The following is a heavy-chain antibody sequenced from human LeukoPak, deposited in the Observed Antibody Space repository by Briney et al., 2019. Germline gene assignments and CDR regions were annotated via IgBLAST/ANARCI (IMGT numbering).Heavy chain of an antibody. V-gene: IGHV3-21*05. J-gene: IGHJ4*02. CDR3: ARGDRDGYNSGDY. CDR1: GFTFSSYS. D-gene: IGHD5-24*01. Sequence: PGGSLRLSCSASGFTFSSYSMNWVRQAPGKGLEWVSYISSSSSYTNYADSVKGRFTISRDNAKNSLYLQMNSLRAEDTAVYYCARGDRDGYNSGDYWGQGTLVTVS. CDR2: ISSSSSYT.